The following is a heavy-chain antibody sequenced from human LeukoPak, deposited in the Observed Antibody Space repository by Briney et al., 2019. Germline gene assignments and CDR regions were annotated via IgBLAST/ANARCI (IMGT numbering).Heavy chain of an antibody. CDR2: ISAYNGNT. J-gene: IGHJ5*02. Sequence: ASVKVSCKASGYTFTSYGISWVRQAPGQGLEWMGWISAYNGNTNYAQKLQGRVTMTTDTSTSTAYMELRSLRSDDTAVYYCARGGYYDFWSGPGDANWFDLWGQGTLVTVSS. D-gene: IGHD3-3*01. CDR1: GYTFTSYG. V-gene: IGHV1-18*01. CDR3: ARGGYYDFWSGPGDANWFDL.